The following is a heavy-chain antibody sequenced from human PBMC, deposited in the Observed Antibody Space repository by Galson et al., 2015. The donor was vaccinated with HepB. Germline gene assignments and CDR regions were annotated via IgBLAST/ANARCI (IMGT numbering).Heavy chain of an antibody. D-gene: IGHD3-10*01. Sequence: SVKVSCKASGYTFTSYYMHWVRQAPGQGLEWMGIINPSGGSTSYAQKFQGRVTMTRDTSTSTVYMELRSLRSDDTAVYYCARDYPQGWFREFGADAFDIWGQGTMVTVSS. J-gene: IGHJ3*02. V-gene: IGHV1-46*01. CDR3: ARDYPQGWFREFGADAFDI. CDR2: INPSGGST. CDR1: GYTFTSYY.